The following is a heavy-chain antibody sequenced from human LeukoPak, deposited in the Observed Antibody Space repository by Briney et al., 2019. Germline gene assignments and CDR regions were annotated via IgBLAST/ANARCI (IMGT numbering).Heavy chain of an antibody. J-gene: IGHJ4*02. D-gene: IGHD3-22*01. V-gene: IGHV3-23*01. Sequence: PGGSLRLSCAASGFTFYDYGMTWVRQAPGKGLEWVSTISGSGLSTYYADSVKGRFTISRDNSKNTLYLQMNSLRAEDTAVYYCARYYYDSSGYYYFDYWGQGTLVTVSS. CDR1: GFTFYDYG. CDR3: ARYYYDSSGYYYFDY. CDR2: ISGSGLST.